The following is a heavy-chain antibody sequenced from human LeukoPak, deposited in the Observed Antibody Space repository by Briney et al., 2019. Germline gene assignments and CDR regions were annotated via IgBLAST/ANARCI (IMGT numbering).Heavy chain of an antibody. CDR3: ARDHRAFVVVPAAIDWFDP. J-gene: IGHJ5*02. Sequence: ASVKVSCKASGYTFTSYGISWVRQAPGQGLEWMGWISAYNGNTNYAQKFQGRVTITADESTSTAYMELSSLRSEDTAVYYCARDHRAFVVVPAAIDWFDPWGQGTLVTVSS. CDR1: GYTFTSYG. D-gene: IGHD2-2*01. V-gene: IGHV1-18*01. CDR2: ISAYNGNT.